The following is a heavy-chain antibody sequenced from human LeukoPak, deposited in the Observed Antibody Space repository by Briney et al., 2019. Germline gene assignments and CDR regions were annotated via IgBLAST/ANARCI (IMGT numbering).Heavy chain of an antibody. V-gene: IGHV3-23*01. CDR3: AKGGWNSYFDY. J-gene: IGHJ4*02. D-gene: IGHD1-7*01. CDR1: GFTFGSYA. Sequence: GGSLRLSCAASGFTFGSYAMSWVRQAPGKGLEWVSAISGGGGSTYYADSVKGRFTISRDNSKNTLYLQMNSLRAEDTAVYYCAKGGWNSYFDYWGQGTLVTVSS. CDR2: ISGGGGST.